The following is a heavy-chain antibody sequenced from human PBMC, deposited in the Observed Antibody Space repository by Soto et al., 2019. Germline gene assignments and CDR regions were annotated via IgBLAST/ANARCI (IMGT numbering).Heavy chain of an antibody. CDR1: GGSISNYY. Sequence: QLQLQESGPGLVKPSETLSLTCTVSGGSISNYYWSWIRQPPGKGLEWIGYMSDSAGTSYNMSLKSRVIMSVDTSKNQFSLKLSSVTAADTAVYYGAREKGFGELSIDYWGPGTLVTVSS. CDR3: AREKGFGELSIDY. V-gene: IGHV4-59*12. D-gene: IGHD3-10*01. J-gene: IGHJ4*02. CDR2: MSDSAGT.